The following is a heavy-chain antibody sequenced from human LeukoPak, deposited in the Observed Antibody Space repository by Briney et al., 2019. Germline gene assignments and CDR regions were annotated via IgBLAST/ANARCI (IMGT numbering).Heavy chain of an antibody. CDR3: AKIGYSGSGVGYYMDV. CDR2: IRYDGSNK. J-gene: IGHJ6*03. D-gene: IGHD3-10*01. CDR1: GFTFSSYG. V-gene: IGHV3-30*02. Sequence: GGSLRLSCAASGFTFSSYGFHWVRQAPGKGLEWVAFIRYDGSNKYYADSVKGRFTISRDNSKSTLYLQMNSLRAEDTAVYYCAKIGYSGSGVGYYMDVWGKGTTVTISS.